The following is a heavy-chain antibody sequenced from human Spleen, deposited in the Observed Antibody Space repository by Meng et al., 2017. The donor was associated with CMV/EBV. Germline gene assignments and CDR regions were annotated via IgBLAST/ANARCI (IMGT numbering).Heavy chain of an antibody. V-gene: IGHV4-59*01. D-gene: IGHD1-26*01. Sequence: SETLSLTCTVSAASISKYYWSWIRQSPGKGLEWLGYMYYTGRTDYNPSLKSRVTISVDTSMNQFSLKLNSVTAADTAVYYCARDVFGYTGAYGSWGQGMLVTVSS. CDR3: ARDVFGYTGAYGS. J-gene: IGHJ4*02. CDR1: AASISKYY. CDR2: MYYTGRT.